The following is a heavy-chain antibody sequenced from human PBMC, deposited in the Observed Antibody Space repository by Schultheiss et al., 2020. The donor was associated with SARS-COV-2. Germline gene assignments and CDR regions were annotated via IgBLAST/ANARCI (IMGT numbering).Heavy chain of an antibody. CDR3: ARRDIAAAGIPFDI. CDR1: GGSISSSSYY. D-gene: IGHD6-13*01. CDR2: IHHRGTT. J-gene: IGHJ3*02. Sequence: SQTLSLTCTVSGGSISSSSYYWGWIRQPPGKVLEWIGNIHHRGTTYYNPSLKSRVTISVDTSKNQFSLKLSSVTAADTAVYYCARRDIAAAGIPFDIWGQGTMVTVSS. V-gene: IGHV4-39*07.